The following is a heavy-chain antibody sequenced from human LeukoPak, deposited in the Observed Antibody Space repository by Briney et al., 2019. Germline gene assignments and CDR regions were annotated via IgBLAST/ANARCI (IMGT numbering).Heavy chain of an antibody. CDR1: GASISSYY. CDR2: ISNSGTT. J-gene: IGHJ4*01. Sequence: PSETLSLTCTVSGASISSYYWSWIRQPPGKGLEWIGYISNSGTTNYNASLKSRVTISLDTSKNQFSLNLNSVTAADTAVYYCARRGNTWNDFDHWGQGTLVTVSS. D-gene: IGHD1-1*01. V-gene: IGHV4-4*09. CDR3: ARRGNTWNDFDH.